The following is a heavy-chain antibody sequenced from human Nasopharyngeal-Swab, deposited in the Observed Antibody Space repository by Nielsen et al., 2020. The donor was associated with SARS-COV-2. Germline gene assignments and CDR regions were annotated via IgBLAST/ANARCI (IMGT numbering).Heavy chain of an antibody. J-gene: IGHJ5*02. CDR1: GYSFANYW. Sequence: GESLKISCTGFGYSFANYWIGWVRQMPGKGPEWMGSIYPGNSDIRYSPAFHGRVTMSADKSINTAYLQWTSLRASDTAVYFCARRAARDGYNYEVDPWGQGTLVTVAA. D-gene: IGHD5-24*01. V-gene: IGHV5-51*01. CDR3: ARRAARDGYNYEVDP. CDR2: IYPGNSDI.